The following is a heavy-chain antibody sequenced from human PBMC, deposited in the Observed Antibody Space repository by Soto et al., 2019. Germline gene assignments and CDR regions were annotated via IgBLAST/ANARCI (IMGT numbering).Heavy chain of an antibody. CDR3: ARAGFWFGELPV. Sequence: GASVKVSCKASGYTFTSYAMHWVRQAPGQRLEWMGWINAGNGNTKYSQKFQGRVTITRDTSASTAYMELSSLRSEDTAVYYCARAGFWFGELPVWGQGTLVPVAS. J-gene: IGHJ4*02. CDR2: INAGNGNT. V-gene: IGHV1-3*01. CDR1: GYTFTSYA. D-gene: IGHD3-10*01.